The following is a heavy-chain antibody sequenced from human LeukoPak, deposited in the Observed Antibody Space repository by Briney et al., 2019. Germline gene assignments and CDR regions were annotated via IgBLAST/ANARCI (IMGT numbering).Heavy chain of an antibody. V-gene: IGHV3-23*01. Sequence: GGSLRLSCAASGFTFNSYAMSWVRQAPGKGLEWVSGISGRGGSTYYADSVKGRFTISRDNSKNTLYLQMNNLRAEDTAVYYCAKAIHYGSGSYRYYFDDWGQGTLVTVSS. CDR3: AKAIHYGSGSYRYYFDD. J-gene: IGHJ4*02. D-gene: IGHD3-10*01. CDR1: GFTFNSYA. CDR2: ISGRGGST.